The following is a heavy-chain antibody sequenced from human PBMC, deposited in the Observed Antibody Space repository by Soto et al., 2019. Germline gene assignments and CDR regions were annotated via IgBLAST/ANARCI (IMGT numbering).Heavy chain of an antibody. Sequence: GGSLRLSCAAPGFTFSSYAMHWVRQGPGKGLEWVAVISYDGSNKYYADSVKGRFTISRDNSKNTLYLQMNSLRAEDTAVYYCASRDGMDVWGQGTTVTVSS. J-gene: IGHJ6*02. CDR1: GFTFSSYA. V-gene: IGHV3-30-3*01. CDR3: ASRDGMDV. CDR2: ISYDGSNK.